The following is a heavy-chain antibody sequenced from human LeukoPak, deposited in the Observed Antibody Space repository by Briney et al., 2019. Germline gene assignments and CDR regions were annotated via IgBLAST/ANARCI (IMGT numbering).Heavy chain of an antibody. CDR1: GYTFTSYY. CDR3: ATHYYDSCGFDY. CDR2: INPSGGST. V-gene: IGHV1-46*01. J-gene: IGHJ4*02. D-gene: IGHD3-22*01. Sequence: ASVKVSCKASGYTFTSYYMHWVRQAPVQGLEWMGIINPSGGSTSYAQKFQGRVTMTRDMSTSTVYMELSSLRSEDTAVSYCATHYYDSCGFDYWGQGTLVTVSS.